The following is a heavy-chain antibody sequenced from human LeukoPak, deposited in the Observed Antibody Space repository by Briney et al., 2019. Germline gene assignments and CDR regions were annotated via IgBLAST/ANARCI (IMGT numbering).Heavy chain of an antibody. D-gene: IGHD3-10*02. CDR2: ISSSGSTI. J-gene: IGHJ6*04. Sequence: GGSLRLSCAASGFTFSSYEMNWVRQAPGKGLERVSYISSSGSTIYYADSVEGRFTISRDNAKNSLYLQMNSLRAEDTAVYYCAELGITMIGGVWGKGTTVTISS. CDR3: AELGITMIGGV. CDR1: GFTFSSYE. V-gene: IGHV3-48*03.